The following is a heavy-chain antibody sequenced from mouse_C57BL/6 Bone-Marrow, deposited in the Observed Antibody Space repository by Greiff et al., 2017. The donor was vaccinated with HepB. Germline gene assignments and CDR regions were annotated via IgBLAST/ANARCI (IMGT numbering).Heavy chain of an antibody. CDR2: IYPGGGYT. CDR3: ARYYSNYEDYAMDY. D-gene: IGHD2-5*01. J-gene: IGHJ4*01. Sequence: QVQLQQSGAELVRPGTSVKMSCKASGYTFTNYWIGWAKQRPGHGLEWLGDIYPGGGYTNYNEKFKGKATLTADKSSSTAYMQFSSLTSEDSAIYYCARYYSNYEDYAMDYWGQGTSVTVSS. CDR1: GYTFTNYW. V-gene: IGHV1-63*01.